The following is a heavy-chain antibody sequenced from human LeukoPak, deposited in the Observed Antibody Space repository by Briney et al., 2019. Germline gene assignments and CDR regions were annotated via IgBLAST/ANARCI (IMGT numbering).Heavy chain of an antibody. D-gene: IGHD6-13*01. CDR1: SGSLSGYD. CDR2: INHTGST. J-gene: IGHJ5*02. V-gene: IGHV4-34*01. CDR3: ARMAYSSTWAPYSWFDP. Sequence: SETLSLTCAVYSGSLSGYDWSWIRQAPGKGLEWIGEINHTGSTNYNPSLKSVATTSVDSSKKQFSLRMSSVTAADTAVYFCARMAYSSTWAPYSWFDPWGQATLVTVSS.